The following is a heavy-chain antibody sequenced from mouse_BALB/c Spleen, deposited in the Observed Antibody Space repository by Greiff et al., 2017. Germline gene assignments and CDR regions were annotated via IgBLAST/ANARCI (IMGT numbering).Heavy chain of an antibody. CDR3: ARFGNYVESAMDY. Sequence: QVQLQQSGAELVRPGTSVKISCKASGYTFTNYWLGWVKQRPGHGLEWIGDIYPGGGYTNYNEKFKGKATLTADTSSSTAYMQLSSLTSEDSAVYFCARFGNYVESAMDYWGQGTSVTVSA. CDR2: IYPGGGYT. CDR1: GYTFTNYW. V-gene: IGHV1-63*02. D-gene: IGHD2-1*01. J-gene: IGHJ4*01.